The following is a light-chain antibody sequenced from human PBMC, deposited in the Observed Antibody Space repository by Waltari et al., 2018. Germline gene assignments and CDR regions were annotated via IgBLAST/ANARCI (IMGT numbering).Light chain of an antibody. J-gene: IGLJ3*02. CDR1: RLADKY. Sequence: SSDLTQPPPMSVSPGQTAAITCSGDRLADKYVYWFQQKSGQAPVAVIRRHTGRPPGIPERFSGPDSGTTNTLPSSGVQPDDEADYYCQSADDSGDHVLFGGGTKLTVL. CDR2: RHT. V-gene: IGLV3-25*03. CDR3: QSADDSGDHVL.